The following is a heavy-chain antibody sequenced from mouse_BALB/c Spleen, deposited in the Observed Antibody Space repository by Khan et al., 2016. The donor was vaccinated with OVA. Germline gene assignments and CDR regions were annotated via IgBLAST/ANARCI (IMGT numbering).Heavy chain of an antibody. Sequence: EVELVESGGGLVQPGGSLKLSCAASGFDFSRYWMSWVRQAPGKGLEWIGEINPDSSTINYTPSLKDKFIISRDNAKNTLYLKMSKVRSEDTAIYYCARPYRYDGRAWFAYWGQGTLVTVSA. CDR3: ARPYRYDGRAWFAY. CDR2: INPDSSTI. J-gene: IGHJ3*01. D-gene: IGHD2-14*01. CDR1: GFDFSRYW. V-gene: IGHV4-1*02.